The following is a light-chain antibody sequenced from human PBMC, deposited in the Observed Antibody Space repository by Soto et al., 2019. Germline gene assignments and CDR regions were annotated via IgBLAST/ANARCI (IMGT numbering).Light chain of an antibody. J-gene: IGKJ1*01. CDR2: GAS. CDR1: QSVSSN. CDR3: QHYNNWPRT. Sequence: EIVMTQSPATLSVSPGERVTLSCRASQSVSSNLAWYQQKPGQAPRLLIYGASTRATGIPARFSGGGSGTEFTLTIGSLQSEDFAVYYCQHYNNWPRTFGQGTKVEIK. V-gene: IGKV3-15*01.